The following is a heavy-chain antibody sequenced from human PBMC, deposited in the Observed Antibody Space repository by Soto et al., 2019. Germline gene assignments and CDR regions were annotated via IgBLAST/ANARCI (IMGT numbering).Heavy chain of an antibody. CDR2: ISGSGGST. V-gene: IGHV3-23*01. J-gene: IGHJ4*02. CDR1: GFTFSSYA. D-gene: IGHD3-9*01. Sequence: GWSLRLSCAASGFTFSSYAMSWVRQAPGKGLEWVSAISGSGGSTYYADSVKGRFTTSRDNSKNTLYLQMNSLRAEDTAVYYCAKDLGTYDWPYFDYWGEGTLVTVSP. CDR3: AKDLGTYDWPYFDY.